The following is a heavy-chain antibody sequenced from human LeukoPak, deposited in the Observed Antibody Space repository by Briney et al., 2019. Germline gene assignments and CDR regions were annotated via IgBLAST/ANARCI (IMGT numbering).Heavy chain of an antibody. D-gene: IGHD5-12*01. V-gene: IGHV3-53*01. CDR1: GFTVSSNY. Sequence: QTGGSLRLSCAASGFTVSSNYMSWVRQAPGKGLEWVSVIYSGGRTDYADSVKGRFTISRDNPKNTVYLQMNSLRAEDMAVYYCARDGGGYDKKLLGWYFDLWGRGTLVTVSS. J-gene: IGHJ2*01. CDR2: IYSGGRT. CDR3: ARDGGGYDKKLLGWYFDL.